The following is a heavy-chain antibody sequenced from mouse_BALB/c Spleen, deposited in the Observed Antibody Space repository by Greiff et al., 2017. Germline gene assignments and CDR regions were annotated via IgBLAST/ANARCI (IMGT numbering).Heavy chain of an antibody. V-gene: IGHV5-6-5*01. CDR3: ARGVGPAY. D-gene: IGHD4-1*01. Sequence: EVQLVESGGGLVKPGGSLKLSCAASGFTFSSYAMSWVRQTPEKRLEWVASISSGGSTYYPDSVKGRFTISRDNARNILYLQMSSLRSEDTAMYYCARGVGPAYWGQGTLVTVSA. CDR2: ISSGGST. CDR1: GFTFSSYA. J-gene: IGHJ3*01.